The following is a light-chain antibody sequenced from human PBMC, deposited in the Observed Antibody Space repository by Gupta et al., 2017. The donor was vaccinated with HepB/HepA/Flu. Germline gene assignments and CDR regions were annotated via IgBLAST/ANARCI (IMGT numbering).Light chain of an antibody. V-gene: IGLV2-23*02. CDR3: CSYAGSSTLV. J-gene: IGLJ2*01. Sequence: SALPQPASVSGSPGLSITISCTRTSSDVGSYNLVSWYQQHPGKAPKLMIYEVSKRPSGVANRFSGSKSGNTASLTISGLQAEDEADYYCCSYAGSSTLVFGGGTKLTVL. CDR2: EVS. CDR1: SSDVGSYNL.